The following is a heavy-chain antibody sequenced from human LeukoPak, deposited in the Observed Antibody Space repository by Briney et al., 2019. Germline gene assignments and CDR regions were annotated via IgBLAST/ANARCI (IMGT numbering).Heavy chain of an antibody. CDR2: ISAYNANT. Sequence: VASVKVSCKASGYTFTTYGISWVRRAPGQGLEWMGWISAYNANTNYAQKFQGRVTMTTDTSTSTAYMDLRSLRSDDTAVYYCARDPTIAVAGPGYWGQGTLVTVSS. CDR3: ARDPTIAVAGPGY. D-gene: IGHD6-19*01. J-gene: IGHJ4*02. CDR1: GYTFTTYG. V-gene: IGHV1-18*01.